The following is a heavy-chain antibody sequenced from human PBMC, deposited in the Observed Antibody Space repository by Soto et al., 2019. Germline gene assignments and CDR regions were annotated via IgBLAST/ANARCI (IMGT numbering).Heavy chain of an antibody. CDR1: GFTFSSYS. J-gene: IGHJ6*02. CDR2: ISSSSSYI. V-gene: IGHV3-21*01. Sequence: GGSLRLSCAASGFTFSSYSMNWVRQAPGKGLEWVSSISSSSSYIYYADSVKGRFTISRDNAKNSLYLQMNSLRAEDTAVYYCARAKRSSSVYYYGMDVWGQGTTVTVSS. CDR3: ARAKRSSSVYYYGMDV. D-gene: IGHD6-6*01.